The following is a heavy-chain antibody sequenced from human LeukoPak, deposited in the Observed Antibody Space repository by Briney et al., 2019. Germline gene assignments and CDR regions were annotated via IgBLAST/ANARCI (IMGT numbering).Heavy chain of an antibody. CDR3: AKGFRYCSSTSCYEEWGYYFDY. J-gene: IGHJ4*02. V-gene: IGHV3-23*01. CDR2: ISASGGST. D-gene: IGHD2-2*01. Sequence: GGSLRLSCAASGFIFSSYVMSWVRPAPGKGLEWVSSISASGGSTYYADSVKGRFTISRDNPKNTLYLQMNSLRAEDTAVYYCAKGFRYCSSTSCYEEWGYYFDYWGQGTLVTVSS. CDR1: GFIFSSYV.